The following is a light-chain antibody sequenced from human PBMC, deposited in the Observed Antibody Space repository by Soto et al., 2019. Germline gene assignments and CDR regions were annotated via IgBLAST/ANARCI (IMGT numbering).Light chain of an antibody. CDR2: GNT. Sequence: QSVLTQPPSVSGAPGQRVTISCTGSSSNIGAGYDVHWYQQIPGTAPKLLIYGNTNRPSGVPDHFSGSKSGTSASLAITGLQAEDEADYFCLSYDRSLRASFGGGTKLTVL. CDR1: SSNIGAGYD. V-gene: IGLV1-40*01. CDR3: LSYDRSLRAS. J-gene: IGLJ2*01.